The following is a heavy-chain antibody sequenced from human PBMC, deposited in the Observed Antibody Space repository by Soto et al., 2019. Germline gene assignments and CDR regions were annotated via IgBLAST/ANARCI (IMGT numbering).Heavy chain of an antibody. J-gene: IGHJ3*02. CDR3: ASPNRAAAGDDAFDI. D-gene: IGHD6-13*01. CDR1: GFTFSSYA. CDR2: ISYDGSNK. V-gene: IGHV3-30-3*01. Sequence: QVQLVESGGGVVQPGRSLRLSCAASGFTFSSYAMHWVRQAPGKGLEWVAGISYDGSNKYYADSVKGRFTISRDNSKNPLYLQMNSLRAEDTAVYYCASPNRAAAGDDAFDIWGQGTMVTVSS.